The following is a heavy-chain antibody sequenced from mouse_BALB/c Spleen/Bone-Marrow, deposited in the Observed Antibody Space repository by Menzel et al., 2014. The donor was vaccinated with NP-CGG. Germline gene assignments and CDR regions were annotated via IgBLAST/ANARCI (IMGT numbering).Heavy chain of an antibody. Sequence: VQLVESGAELVMPGASVKMSCKASGYTFTDYWMHWVKQRPGQGLEWIGAIDTSDSYTSYNQKFKGKATLTVDESSSTAYMQLSSLTSEDSAAYYCARGTGWYFDVWGAGTTVTVSS. V-gene: IGHV1-69*01. J-gene: IGHJ1*01. D-gene: IGHD4-1*01. CDR1: GYTFTDYW. CDR3: ARGTGWYFDV. CDR2: IDTSDSYT.